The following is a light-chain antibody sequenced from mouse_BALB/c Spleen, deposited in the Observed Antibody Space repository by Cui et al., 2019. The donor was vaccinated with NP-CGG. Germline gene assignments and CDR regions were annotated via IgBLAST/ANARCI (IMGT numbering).Light chain of an antibody. J-gene: IGLJ1*01. CDR2: GTN. V-gene: IGLV1*01. CDR3: ALWYSNHWV. CDR1: TGAVTTSNY. Sequence: QAVVTQESALTTSPGETVTLTCRSSTGAVTTSNYANWVQEKPDHLFTGLIGGTNNRAPGVPARFSGSLTITGAQTEDEAIYFCALWYSNHWVFGGGTKLTVL.